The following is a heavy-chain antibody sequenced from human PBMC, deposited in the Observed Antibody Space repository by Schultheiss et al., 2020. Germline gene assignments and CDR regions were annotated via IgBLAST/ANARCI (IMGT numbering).Heavy chain of an antibody. D-gene: IGHD6-13*01. J-gene: IGHJ6*03. CDR1: GGSISSGGYS. Sequence: SQTLSLTCAVSGGSISSGGYSWSWIRQPPGKGLEWIGEINHSGSTNYNPSLKSRVTISVDTSKNQFSLKLTSVTAADTAVYYCARGGSSLYYMDVWGKGTTVTVSS. CDR2: INHSGST. V-gene: IGHV4-30-2*01. CDR3: ARGGSSLYYMDV.